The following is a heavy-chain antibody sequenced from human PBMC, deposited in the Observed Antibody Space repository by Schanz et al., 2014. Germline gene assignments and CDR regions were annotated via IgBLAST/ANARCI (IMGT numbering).Heavy chain of an antibody. CDR1: GFTFSDYY. CDR3: AREQIMAAAGLVDY. J-gene: IGHJ4*01. Sequence: EEQLLQSGGGLVQPGGSLRLSCAASGFTFSDYYMSWIRQAPGKGLEWVSALSGSGGSTYYADSVKGRFTISRDNSKNSLYLQMNSLRAEDTAVYYCAREQIMAAAGLVDYWGHGTLVTVSS. V-gene: IGHV3-23*01. CDR2: LSGSGGST. D-gene: IGHD6-13*01.